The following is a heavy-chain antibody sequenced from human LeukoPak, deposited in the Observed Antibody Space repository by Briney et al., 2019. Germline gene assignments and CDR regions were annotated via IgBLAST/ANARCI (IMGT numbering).Heavy chain of an antibody. D-gene: IGHD3-3*01. CDR1: GGSISSGGYS. V-gene: IGHV4-30-2*01. J-gene: IGHJ6*02. CDR2: IYHSGST. Sequence: PSQTLSLTCAVSGGSISSGGYSWSWIRQPPGKGLEWIGYIYHSGSTYYNPSLKSRVTISVDRSKNQFSLKLSSVTAADTAVYYCARDAIFYGMDVWAKGPRSPSP. CDR3: ARDAIFYGMDV.